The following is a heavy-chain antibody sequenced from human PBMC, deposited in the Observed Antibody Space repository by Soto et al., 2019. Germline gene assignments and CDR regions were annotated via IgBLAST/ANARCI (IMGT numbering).Heavy chain of an antibody. D-gene: IGHD3-3*01. CDR3: AGGGGVGVAGSAAFDM. J-gene: IGHJ3*02. CDR2: INPAAGAA. Sequence: QLHLVQSGAVVKKPGASVTVSCSASGYPVTAYYMHWVRQAPGRGLEWMGGINPAAGAAKYTQTFQGRDTMARDTSTSTVFMERSGLTSADPAVFYWAGGGGVGVAGSAAFDMWGQGTLVTVSS. V-gene: IGHV1-46*01. CDR1: GYPVTAYY.